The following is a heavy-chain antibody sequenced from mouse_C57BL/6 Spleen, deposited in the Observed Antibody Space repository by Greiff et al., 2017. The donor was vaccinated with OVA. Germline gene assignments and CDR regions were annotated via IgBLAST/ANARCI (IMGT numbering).Heavy chain of an antibody. CDR2: ISDGGSYT. CDR3: ARADYGSSYDWYFDV. V-gene: IGHV5-4*03. CDR1: GFTFSSYA. Sequence: EVKLEESGGGLVKPGGSLKLSCAASGFTFSSYAMSWVRQTPEKRLEWVATISDGGSYTYYPDNVKGRFTISRDNAKNNLYLQMSHLKSEDTAMYYCARADYGSSYDWYFDVWGTGTTVTVSS. D-gene: IGHD1-1*01. J-gene: IGHJ1*03.